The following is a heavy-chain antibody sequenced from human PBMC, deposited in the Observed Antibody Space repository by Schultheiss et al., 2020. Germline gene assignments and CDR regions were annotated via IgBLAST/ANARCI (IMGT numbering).Heavy chain of an antibody. CDR2: IYYSGST. CDR3: ARLGGARYYDYVWGSYRRDFDY. Sequence: SETLSLTCTVSGGSISSGGYYWNWIRQPPGKGLEWIGYIYYSGSTYYNPSLKSRVTISVDTSKNQFSLKLSSVTAADTAVYYCARLGGARYYDYVWGSYRRDFDYWGQGTLVTVSS. V-gene: IGHV4-31*03. CDR1: GGSISSGGYY. D-gene: IGHD3-16*02. J-gene: IGHJ4*02.